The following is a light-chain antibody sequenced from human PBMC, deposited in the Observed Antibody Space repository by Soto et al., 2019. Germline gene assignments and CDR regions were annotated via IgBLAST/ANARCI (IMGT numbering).Light chain of an antibody. CDR2: EVS. V-gene: IGLV2-14*01. CDR3: SSYTISSTTV. Sequence: QSALTQPASVSGSPGQSLTISCTGTSSDIGGYDFVSWYRQQPGKAPKLLIYEVSPRPSGVSSRFSASKSGNTASLTISGLQAEDEGDYYCSSYTISSTTVFGTGTKLTVL. J-gene: IGLJ1*01. CDR1: SSDIGGYDF.